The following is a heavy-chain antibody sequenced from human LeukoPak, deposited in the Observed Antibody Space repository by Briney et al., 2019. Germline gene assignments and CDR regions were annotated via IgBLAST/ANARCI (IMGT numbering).Heavy chain of an antibody. CDR3: LALTAIGGVY. V-gene: IGHV1-69*06. CDR1: GGTFSSYA. CDR2: IIPIFGTA. Sequence: SVKVSCKASGGTFSSYAISWVRQAPGQGLEWMGGIIPIFGTANYAQKFQGRVTITADKSTSTAYMELSSLRPEDTAVYYCLALTAIGGVYWGQGTLVTVSS. J-gene: IGHJ4*02. D-gene: IGHD2-21*02.